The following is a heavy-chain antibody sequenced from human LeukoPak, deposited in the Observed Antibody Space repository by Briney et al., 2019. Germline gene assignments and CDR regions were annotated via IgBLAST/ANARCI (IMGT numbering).Heavy chain of an antibody. V-gene: IGHV1-8*03. CDR1: GYTFNSYD. CDR2: MNPNSGNT. CDR3: ARGRISISGTSDLVY. D-gene: IGHD1/OR15-1a*01. J-gene: IGHJ4*02. Sequence: GASVKVSCKASGYTFNSYDINWVRQATGQGLEWMGWMNPNSGNTGYAQKFQGRVTITRNTSISTAYMELSSLRSEDTAVYYCARGRISISGTSDLVYWGQGSLVTVSS.